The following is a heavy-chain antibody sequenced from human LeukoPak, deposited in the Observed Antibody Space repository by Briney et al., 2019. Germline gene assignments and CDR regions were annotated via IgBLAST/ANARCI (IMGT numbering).Heavy chain of an antibody. CDR2: ISGGST. V-gene: IGHV3-38-3*01. CDR3: ARDGYSGYEDY. D-gene: IGHD5-12*01. J-gene: IGHJ4*02. Sequence: GGSLRLSCAASGFTVSSNEMSWVRQAPGKGLEWVSSISGGSTYYADSRKGRFTISRDNSKNTLHLQMNSLRAEDTAVYYCARDGYSGYEDYWGQGTLVTVSS. CDR1: GFTVSSNE.